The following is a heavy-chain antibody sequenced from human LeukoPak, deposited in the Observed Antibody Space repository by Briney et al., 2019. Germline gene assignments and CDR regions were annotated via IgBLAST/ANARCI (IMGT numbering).Heavy chain of an antibody. CDR2: MNPNSGNT. Sequence: GESLKISCKGSGYSFTSYWIGWVRQMPGKGLEWMGWMNPNSGNTGYAQKFQGRVTMTRNTSISTAYMELSRLRSDDTAVYYCARGSRVATSYTGGAHYWGQGTLVTVSS. J-gene: IGHJ4*02. CDR1: GYSFTSYW. D-gene: IGHD5-12*01. CDR3: ARGSRVATSYTGGAHY. V-gene: IGHV1-8*02.